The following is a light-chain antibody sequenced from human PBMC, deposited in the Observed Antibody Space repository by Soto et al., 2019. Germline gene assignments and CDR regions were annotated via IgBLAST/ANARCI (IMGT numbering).Light chain of an antibody. CDR2: GAS. CDR3: QQYTNWPLT. Sequence: EIVMTQSPAALSVSPGESATLSCRASQSVNTNLAWYQQRPGQAPRLLIFGASTRATGVPARFSGSGSGTEFTLTISSLQSVDFAVYYCQQYTNWPLTFAGGTKVESK. J-gene: IGKJ4*01. CDR1: QSVNTN. V-gene: IGKV3-15*01.